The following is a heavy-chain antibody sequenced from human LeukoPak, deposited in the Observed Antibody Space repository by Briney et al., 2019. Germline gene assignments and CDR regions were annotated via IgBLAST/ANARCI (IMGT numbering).Heavy chain of an antibody. V-gene: IGHV3-23*01. D-gene: IGHD3-10*01. CDR2: ISGSGASK. CDR3: ANTFTLQYRITMVRGVIDGMDV. J-gene: IGHJ6*02. CDR1: GFTFSSYA. Sequence: GGSLRLSCAASGFTFSSYAMGCARHPPGDWRGWVSSISGSGASKYSADSVKGRFNISRDNSKNTLYLQMNSLRAEDTAVYYCANTFTLQYRITMVRGVIDGMDVWGQGTTVTVSS.